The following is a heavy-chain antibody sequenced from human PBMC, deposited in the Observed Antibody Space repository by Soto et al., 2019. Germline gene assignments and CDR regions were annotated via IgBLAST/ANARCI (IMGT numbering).Heavy chain of an antibody. CDR3: AKDKGRIAAAGTVYYGMDV. Sequence: EVQLLESGGGLVQPGGSLRLSCAASGFTFSSYAMSWVRQAPGKGLEWVSAISGSGGSTYYADSVKGRFTISRDNSKYTLYLQMNSLRAEDSAVYYCAKDKGRIAAAGTVYYGMDVWGQGTTVTVSS. V-gene: IGHV3-23*01. D-gene: IGHD6-13*01. J-gene: IGHJ6*02. CDR1: GFTFSSYA. CDR2: ISGSGGST.